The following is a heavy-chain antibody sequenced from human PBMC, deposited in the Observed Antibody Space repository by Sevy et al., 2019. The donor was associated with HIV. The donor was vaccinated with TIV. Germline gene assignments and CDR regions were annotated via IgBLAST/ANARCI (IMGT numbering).Heavy chain of an antibody. CDR3: ARDHGYSNGWFPYYYYYGMDV. V-gene: IGHV4-31*03. Sequence: SETLSLTCSVSGGSISSHSYYRTWIRQYPGKGLEWIGYIHDSGRTYYNPSLKSRVTISLDTSKNQFSLRLRSVTAADTAVYYCARDHGYSNGWFPYYYYYGMDVWGPGTTVTVSS. D-gene: IGHD6-19*01. CDR1: GGSISSHSYY. J-gene: IGHJ6*02. CDR2: IHDSGRT.